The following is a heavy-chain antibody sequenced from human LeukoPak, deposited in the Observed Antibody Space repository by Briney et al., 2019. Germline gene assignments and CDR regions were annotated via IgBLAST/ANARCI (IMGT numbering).Heavy chain of an antibody. CDR3: ARALNPYYYYMDV. CDR2: IYYSGST. CDR1: GGSISSYY. V-gene: IGHV4-59*01. Sequence: PSETLSLTCTVSGGSISSYYWSWIRQPPGKGLEWIGYIYYSGSTNYNPSLKSRVTISVDTFKNQFSLKLSSVTAADTAVYYCARALNPYYYYMDVWGKGTTVTVSS. J-gene: IGHJ6*03. D-gene: IGHD1-14*01.